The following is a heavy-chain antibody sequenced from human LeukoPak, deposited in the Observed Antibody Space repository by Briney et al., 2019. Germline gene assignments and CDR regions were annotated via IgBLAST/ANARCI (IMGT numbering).Heavy chain of an antibody. CDR1: GFTFSSYA. CDR3: AKEPSGYCSSTSCSGGPFDP. D-gene: IGHD2-2*01. Sequence: GGSLRLSCAASGFTFSSYAMSWVRQAPGKGLEWVSAISGSGGSTYYADSVKGRFTISRDNSKNTLYLQMNSLRAEDTAVYYCAKEPSGYCSSTSCSGGPFDPWGQGTLVTVSS. V-gene: IGHV3-23*01. J-gene: IGHJ5*02. CDR2: ISGSGGST.